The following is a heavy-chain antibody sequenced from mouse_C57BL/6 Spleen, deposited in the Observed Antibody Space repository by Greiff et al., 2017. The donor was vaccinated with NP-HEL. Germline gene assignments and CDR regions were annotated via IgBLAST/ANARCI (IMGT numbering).Heavy chain of an antibody. D-gene: IGHD1-1*01. CDR3: ANYYGSSYYAMDY. V-gene: IGHV5-6*01. CDR2: ISSGGSYT. J-gene: IGHJ4*01. CDR1: GFTFSSYG. Sequence: DVHLVESGGDLVKPGGSLKLSCAASGFTFSSYGMSWVRQTPDKRLEWVATISSGGSYTYYPDSVKGRFTISRDNAKNTLYLQMSSLKSEDTAMYYCANYYGSSYYAMDYWGQGTSVTVSS.